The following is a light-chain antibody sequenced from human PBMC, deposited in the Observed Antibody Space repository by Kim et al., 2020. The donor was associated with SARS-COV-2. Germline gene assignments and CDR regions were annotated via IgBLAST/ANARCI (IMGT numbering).Light chain of an antibody. CDR3: QQYYSTPLT. CDR2: WAS. Sequence: ATINCKSSQSVLYSSNNKNYLAWYQQKPGQPPKLLIYWASTRESGVPDRFSGSGSRTDFTLTISSLQAADVALYYCQQYYSTPLTFGGGTKVDIK. J-gene: IGKJ4*01. V-gene: IGKV4-1*01. CDR1: QSVLYSSNNKNY.